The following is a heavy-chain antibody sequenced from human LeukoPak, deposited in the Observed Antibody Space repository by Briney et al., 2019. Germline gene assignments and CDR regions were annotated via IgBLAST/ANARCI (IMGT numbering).Heavy chain of an antibody. CDR2: IYHSGST. Sequence: SETLSLTCTVSGGSISSYYWSWIRQPPGKGLEWIGYIYHSGSTYYNPSLKSRVTISVDRSKNQFSLKLSSVTAADTAVYYCARGMVSGDWFDPWGQGTLVTVSS. J-gene: IGHJ5*02. D-gene: IGHD2-8*01. CDR3: ARGMVSGDWFDP. V-gene: IGHV4-59*12. CDR1: GGSISSYY.